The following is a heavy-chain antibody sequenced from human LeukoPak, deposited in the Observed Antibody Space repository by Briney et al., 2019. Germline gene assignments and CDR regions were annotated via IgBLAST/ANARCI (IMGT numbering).Heavy chain of an antibody. CDR2: IYYSGST. D-gene: IGHD6-13*01. CDR3: ARHVPNSSSWYWNDAFDI. Sequence: SETLSLTCTVSGGSISSYYWSWIRQPPGKGLEWIGYIYYSGSTNYNPSLKSRVTISVDTSKNQFSLKLSSVTAADTAVYYCARHVPNSSSWYWNDAFDIWGQGTMVTVSS. J-gene: IGHJ3*02. CDR1: GGSISSYY. V-gene: IGHV4-59*08.